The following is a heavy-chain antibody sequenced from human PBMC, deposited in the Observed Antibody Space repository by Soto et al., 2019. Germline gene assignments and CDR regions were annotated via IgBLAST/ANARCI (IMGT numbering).Heavy chain of an antibody. V-gene: IGHV1-18*01. CDR1: GYTFTSYG. J-gene: IGHJ3*02. CDR3: ARGAPMVRGVGAFDI. CDR2: ISAYNGNT. D-gene: IGHD3-10*01. Sequence: ASVKVSCKASGYTFTSYGISCVRQAPGQGLEWMGWISAYNGNTNYAQKLQGRVTMTTDTSTSTAYMELRSLRSDDTAVYYCARGAPMVRGVGAFDIWGQGTMVTVSS.